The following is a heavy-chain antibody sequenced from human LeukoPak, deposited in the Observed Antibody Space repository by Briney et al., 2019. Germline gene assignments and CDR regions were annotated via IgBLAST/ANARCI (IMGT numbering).Heavy chain of an antibody. J-gene: IGHJ6*02. CDR3: AKGVTPYNFYGMDV. CDR2: ISSSGGTT. V-gene: IGHV3-23*01. Sequence: GGSLRPSCAASGFTFSLSPMSWVRQAPGKGLEWVSDISSSGGTTYYADSVKGRFTISGDNSKNTMYLVMNSLRAEDTALYYCAKGVTPYNFYGMDVWGQGTTVTVSS. CDR1: GFTFSLSP. D-gene: IGHD2-15*01.